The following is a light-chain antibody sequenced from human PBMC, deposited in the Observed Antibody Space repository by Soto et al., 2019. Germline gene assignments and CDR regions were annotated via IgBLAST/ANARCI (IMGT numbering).Light chain of an antibody. CDR1: SSDVGGYNY. J-gene: IGLJ1*01. V-gene: IGLV2-14*01. CDR2: DVS. Sequence: QSALTQPASVSGSPGQSITISCTGTSSDVGGYNYVSWYQQYPGKAPKFMIYDVSNRPSGVSNRFSGSKSGNTASLTISGLQAEDDADYYCSSYTRSSFYVFGPGTKLTVL. CDR3: SSYTRSSFYV.